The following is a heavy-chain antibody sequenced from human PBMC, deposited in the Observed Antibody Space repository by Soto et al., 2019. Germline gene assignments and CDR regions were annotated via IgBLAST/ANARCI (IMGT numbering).Heavy chain of an antibody. D-gene: IGHD6-13*01. Sequence: QVQLVESGGGVVQPGRSLRLSCAASGFTFSSYGMHWVRRAPGKGLEWVAVIWYDGSNKYYADSVKGRFTISRDNSKNTPXLQMNSLRAEDTAVYYCAQGGSSWLRDYYYYGMDVWGQGTTVTVSS. J-gene: IGHJ6*02. CDR1: GFTFSSYG. CDR2: IWYDGSNK. CDR3: AQGGSSWLRDYYYYGMDV. V-gene: IGHV3-33*01.